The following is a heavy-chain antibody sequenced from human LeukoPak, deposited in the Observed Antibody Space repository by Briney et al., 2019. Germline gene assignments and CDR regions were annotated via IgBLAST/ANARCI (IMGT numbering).Heavy chain of an antibody. CDR3: AKDISGSYYGHFDY. D-gene: IGHD1-26*01. J-gene: IGHJ4*02. Sequence: PGGSLRLSCAASGFTFSNNWMTWVRQAPGKGLEWVASVKKDASEKYYVDSVKGRFTISRDNAKNSLYLQMNSLRAEDTALYYCAKDISGSYYGHFDYWGQGTLVTVSS. CDR1: GFTFSNNW. V-gene: IGHV3-7*03. CDR2: VKKDASEK.